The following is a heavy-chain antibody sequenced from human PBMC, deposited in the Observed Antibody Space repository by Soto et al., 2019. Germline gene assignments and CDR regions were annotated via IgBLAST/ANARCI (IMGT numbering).Heavy chain of an antibody. V-gene: IGHV4-4*07. CDR2: IYSDGTT. J-gene: IGHJ6*02. CDR1: GSSISGYY. D-gene: IGHD2-2*01. CDR3: SRVGCSNSKCYTRGMDV. Sequence: PSGTLSLTYTVSGSSISGYYWRWVRQPAGKGLEWVGRIYSDGTTNYSPSLKSRVTMSLDTSKDQFSLHLNSVTAADTAVYYCSRVGCSNSKCYTRGMDVWGQGTTVT.